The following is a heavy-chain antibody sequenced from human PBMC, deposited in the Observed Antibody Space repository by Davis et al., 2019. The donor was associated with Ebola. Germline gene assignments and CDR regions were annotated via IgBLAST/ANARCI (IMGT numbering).Heavy chain of an antibody. CDR1: GGSVSSGSYY. Sequence: SETLSLTCTVSGGSVSSGSYYWSWIRQPPGKGLEWIGYIYYSGSTNYNPSLKSRVTISVDTSKNQFSLKLSTVTAADTAVYYCAYYDILTDGMDVWGQGTTVTVSS. V-gene: IGHV4-61*01. CDR3: AYYDILTDGMDV. CDR2: IYYSGST. J-gene: IGHJ6*02. D-gene: IGHD3-9*01.